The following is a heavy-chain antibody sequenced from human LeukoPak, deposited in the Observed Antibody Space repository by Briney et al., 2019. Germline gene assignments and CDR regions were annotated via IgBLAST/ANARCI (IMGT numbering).Heavy chain of an antibody. CDR1: GFSFSSYT. CDR2: ISSSSSYI. V-gene: IGHV3-21*01. CDR3: ARDGRCGGDCYAS. J-gene: IGHJ4*02. Sequence: PGGSLRLSCAASGFSFSSYTMNWVRQAPGKGLEWVSIISSSSSYIYYADSVKGRFTISRDNAKNALYLQMNSLRVEDTAVYYCARDGRCGGDCYASWGQGTLVTISS. D-gene: IGHD2-21*02.